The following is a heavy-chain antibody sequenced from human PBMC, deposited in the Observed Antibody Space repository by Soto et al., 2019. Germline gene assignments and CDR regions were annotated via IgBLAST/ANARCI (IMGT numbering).Heavy chain of an antibody. CDR1: GGAFSSGGYS. D-gene: IGHD3-10*01. Sequence: TSGTLSLTCAVYGGAFSSGGYSWSWIPQPPGKGLGWIGYIYHSGSTYYNPSLKSRVTISVDRSKNQFSLKLSSVTAADTAVYYCARAGLLWFGVGGARRENWFDPWGQGTLVTVSS. CDR3: ARAGLLWFGVGGARRENWFDP. V-gene: IGHV4-30-2*01. CDR2: IYHSGST. J-gene: IGHJ5*02.